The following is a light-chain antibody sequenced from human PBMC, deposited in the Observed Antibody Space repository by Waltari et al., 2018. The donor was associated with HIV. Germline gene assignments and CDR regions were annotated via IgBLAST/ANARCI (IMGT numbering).Light chain of an antibody. CDR3: SSFAAASGFVV. Sequence: QSALTQPRSVSGSPGQSVAIPCTAESRDVGIHNSFSWYQQRPGKAPKLIIYDVTERPSGVLHRFSGSKSGSTATLTISGLQAEDEAVYFCSSFAAASGFVVFGGGTNLAVL. CDR2: DVT. CDR1: SRDVGIHNS. V-gene: IGLV2-11*01. J-gene: IGLJ2*01.